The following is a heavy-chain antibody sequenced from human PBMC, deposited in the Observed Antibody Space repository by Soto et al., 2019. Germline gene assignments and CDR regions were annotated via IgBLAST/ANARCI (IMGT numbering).Heavy chain of an antibody. J-gene: IGHJ3*02. D-gene: IGHD1-7*01. CDR3: ARDIIGTTVAFDI. CDR2: ISVDNGNT. Sequence: ALVKVSCKASGYTFTNHGINWVRQAPGQGLEWMGWISVDNGNTNYAQEFQGRVTLTTDTSTRTAYMELRSLTSDDTAMYYCARDIIGTTVAFDIWGQGTLVTVSS. V-gene: IGHV1-18*04. CDR1: GYTFTNHG.